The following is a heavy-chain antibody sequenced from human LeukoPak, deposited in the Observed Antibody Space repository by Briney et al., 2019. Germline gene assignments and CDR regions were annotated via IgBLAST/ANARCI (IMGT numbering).Heavy chain of an antibody. D-gene: IGHD1-26*01. Sequence: GGSLRLSCAASGFTFSSYAMSWVRQAPGKGLEWVSAISGSGGSTYYADSVKGRFTISRDNSKNTLYLQMNSLRAEDTAVYYCARDPENVSGSHSHFDLWGRGTLVTVSS. CDR2: ISGSGGST. CDR3: ARDPENVSGSHSHFDL. CDR1: GFTFSSYA. V-gene: IGHV3-23*01. J-gene: IGHJ2*01.